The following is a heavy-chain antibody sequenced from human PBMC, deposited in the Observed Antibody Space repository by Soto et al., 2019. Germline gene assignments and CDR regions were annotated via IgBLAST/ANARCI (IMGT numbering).Heavy chain of an antibody. CDR2: ICYDGSNK. CDR1: GFTFSSYG. CDR3: ARDLEQEYYYGMGV. V-gene: IGHV3-33*01. Sequence: VQLVESGGGVVQPGRSLRLSCAASGFTFSSYGMHWVRQAPGKGLEWVAVICYDGSNKYYADSVKGRFTISRDNSENNLYLQTNSLRAEDTAVYYCARDLEQEYYYGMGVWGQGTTVIVSS. J-gene: IGHJ6*02.